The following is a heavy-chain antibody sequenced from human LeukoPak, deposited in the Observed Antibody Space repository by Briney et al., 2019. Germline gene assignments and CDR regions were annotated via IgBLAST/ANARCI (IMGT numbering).Heavy chain of an antibody. CDR1: GFTFSSYA. D-gene: IGHD2-15*01. CDR2: ISGSGGST. CDR3: ARGGSKSCSGGSCYLNWFDP. Sequence: PGGSLRLSCAASGFTFSSYAMSWVRQAPGKGLEWVSAISGSGGSTYYADSVKGRFTISRDNAKNSLYLQMTSLRAEDTAVYYCARGGSKSCSGGSCYLNWFDPWGQGTLVTVSS. V-gene: IGHV3-23*01. J-gene: IGHJ5*02.